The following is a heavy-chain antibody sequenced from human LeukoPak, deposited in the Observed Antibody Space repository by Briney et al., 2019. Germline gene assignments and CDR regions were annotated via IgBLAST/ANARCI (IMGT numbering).Heavy chain of an antibody. D-gene: IGHD2-21*02. CDR3: ARQGDTGSWYFDY. J-gene: IGHJ4*02. CDR1: GFTFSYYA. CDR2: ISYDGSNK. Sequence: GGSLILSCAASGFTFSYYAMHWVRQAPGKGLEWVAVISYDGSNKYYADSVKGRFTISRDNSKSTLYLQMDSLIAGDTAVYYCARQGDTGSWYFDYWGQGTLVTVSS. V-gene: IGHV3-30-3*01.